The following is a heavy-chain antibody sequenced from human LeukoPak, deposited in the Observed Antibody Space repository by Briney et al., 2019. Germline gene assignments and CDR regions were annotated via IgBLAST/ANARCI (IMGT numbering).Heavy chain of an antibody. CDR1: GFTFSGYW. V-gene: IGHV3-7*01. J-gene: IGHJ4*02. CDR3: AREGPGYVGCFDS. D-gene: IGHD2-15*01. CDR2: IKQDGSEK. Sequence: GGSLRLSCAASGFTFSGYWMSWVRQPPGEGLEWVANIKQDGSEKYYVDSVKGRFTSSRDNAKKSLYLQMNSLRAEDTAVYYCAREGPGYVGCFDSWGQGALVTVSS.